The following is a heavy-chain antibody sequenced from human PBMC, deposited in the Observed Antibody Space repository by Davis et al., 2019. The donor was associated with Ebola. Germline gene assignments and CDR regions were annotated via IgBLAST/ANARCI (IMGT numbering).Heavy chain of an antibody. D-gene: IGHD5-24*01. CDR3: AREMPEMATITRWGPVDY. Sequence: SVKVSCKASGGAFSSYIVSWVRQAPGQGLEWMGGIIPISGIPSYAQKFQGRVTITTDKSTSTAYMELSSLRSEDTAVYYCAREMPEMATITRWGPVDYWGQGTLVTVSS. CDR2: IIPISGIP. J-gene: IGHJ4*02. V-gene: IGHV1-69*10. CDR1: GGAFSSYI.